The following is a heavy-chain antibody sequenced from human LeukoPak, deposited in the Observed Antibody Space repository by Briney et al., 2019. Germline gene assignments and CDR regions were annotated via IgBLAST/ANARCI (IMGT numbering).Heavy chain of an antibody. J-gene: IGHJ6*04. V-gene: IGHV3-33*06. CDR1: GFTFSSYG. CDR3: AKEKTTFGVAPGLDV. CDR2: IWYDGSNK. D-gene: IGHD3-3*01. Sequence: GGSLRLSCAASGFTFSSYGMDWVRQAPGEGLEWVAVIWYDGSNKYYADSVKGRFTISRDNSKNTLYLQMNSLRAEDTAVYYCAKEKTTFGVAPGLDVWGKGTTVTVSA.